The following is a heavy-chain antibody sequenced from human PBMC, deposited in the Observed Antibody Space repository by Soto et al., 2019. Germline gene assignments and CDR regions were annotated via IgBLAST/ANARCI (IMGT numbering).Heavy chain of an antibody. Sequence: PSETLSLTCAVSGGPFSGVYWSWIRQPPGKGLEWIGGVNHRGSANYNPSLESRVTMSVDTSKNQFSLKLTSVTAADSAVYYCARDAFCGSGTCRVCHWFDPWGQGTLVTVSS. V-gene: IGHV4-34*01. D-gene: IGHD2-21*01. J-gene: IGHJ5*02. CDR1: GGPFSGVY. CDR3: ARDAFCGSGTCRVCHWFDP. CDR2: VNHRGSA.